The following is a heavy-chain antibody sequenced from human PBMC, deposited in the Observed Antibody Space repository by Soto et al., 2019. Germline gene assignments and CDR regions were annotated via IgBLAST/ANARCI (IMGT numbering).Heavy chain of an antibody. Sequence: SETLSLTCAVYGGSFSGYYWSWIRQPPGKGLEWIGEINHSGSTNYNPSLKSRVTISVDTSKNQFFLKLSSVTAADTAVYYCARGWSESYGMDVWGQGTTVTVSS. D-gene: IGHD2-8*02. V-gene: IGHV4-34*01. CDR2: INHSGST. CDR1: GGSFSGYY. CDR3: ARGWSESYGMDV. J-gene: IGHJ6*02.